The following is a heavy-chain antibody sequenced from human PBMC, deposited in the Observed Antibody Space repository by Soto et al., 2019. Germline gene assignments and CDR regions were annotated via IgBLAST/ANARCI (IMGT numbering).Heavy chain of an antibody. CDR2: ISAYNGNT. CDR3: AREAFRPSWGSGSYYNARSQDAFDI. Sequence: SVEVSCEASGYTFTSYGISWVRQDPGQGLEWMGWISAYNGNTNYAQKLQGRVTMTTDTSTSTAYMELRSLRSDDTAVYYCAREAFRPSWGSGSYYNARSQDAFDIWGQGTMVTVSS. CDR1: GYTFTSYG. J-gene: IGHJ3*02. V-gene: IGHV1-18*01. D-gene: IGHD3-10*01.